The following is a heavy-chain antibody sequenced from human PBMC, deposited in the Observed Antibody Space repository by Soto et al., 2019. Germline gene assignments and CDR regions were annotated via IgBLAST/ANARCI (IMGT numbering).Heavy chain of an antibody. V-gene: IGHV4-30-4*01. CDR3: VREDDGGDRDYYGLDV. CDR2: IHYNGSV. D-gene: IGHD2-21*02. J-gene: IGHJ6*02. Sequence: SETLSLTFTLSGGSLNIGHYHWTLIRQAPXKGLAWIRYIHYNGSVRYNKYIQSTINMSVDTSKNLLYLNLSYVTAPDTAVYFCVREDDGGDRDYYGLDVWGQGTMVTVSS. CDR1: GGSLNIGHYH.